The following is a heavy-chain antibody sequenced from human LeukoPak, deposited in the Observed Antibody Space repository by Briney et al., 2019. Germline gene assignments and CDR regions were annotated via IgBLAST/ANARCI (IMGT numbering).Heavy chain of an antibody. CDR3: ARLPAPSGWFYFDP. J-gene: IGHJ5*02. Sequence: PGGSLRLSCAASGFTFSTYWTSWVRQAPGKGLEWVANIKQDGNDKYYVDSVKGRFTISRDNAKSSLYLQMNSLRAEDTAVYYCARLPAPSGWFYFDPWGQGTLVTVSS. V-gene: IGHV3-7*01. CDR2: IKQDGNDK. CDR1: GFTFSTYW. D-gene: IGHD6-19*01.